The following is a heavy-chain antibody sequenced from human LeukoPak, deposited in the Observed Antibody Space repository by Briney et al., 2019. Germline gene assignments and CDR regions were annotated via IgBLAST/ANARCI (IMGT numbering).Heavy chain of an antibody. D-gene: IGHD1-26*01. V-gene: IGHV4-38-2*01. CDR1: GFTFSSYG. Sequence: GTLRLSCAASGFTFSSYGMSWVRQAPGKGLEWIATIHYSGSTYYNPSLKSRVTISLDTSKSQFSLKLNSVAAADTAVYYCARGFSGSYSGVPFDYWGQGTLVTVSS. CDR3: ARGFSGSYSGVPFDY. J-gene: IGHJ4*02. CDR2: IHYSGST.